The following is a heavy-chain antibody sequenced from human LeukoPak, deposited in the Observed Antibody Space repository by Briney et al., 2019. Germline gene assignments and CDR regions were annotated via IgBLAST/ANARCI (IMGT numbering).Heavy chain of an antibody. J-gene: IGHJ4*02. Sequence: GASVKVSCKASGYTFTNYDLTWVRQATGQGLEWMGWMNPNSGDTGYAQKFQGRPTMTRDTSISTAYMELSSLRSEDTAVYYCARGFAGYDTSDYAFSYYWGQGTLVTVSS. CDR2: MNPNSGDT. CDR1: GYTFTNYD. V-gene: IGHV1-8*01. D-gene: IGHD3-22*01. CDR3: ARGFAGYDTSDYAFSYY.